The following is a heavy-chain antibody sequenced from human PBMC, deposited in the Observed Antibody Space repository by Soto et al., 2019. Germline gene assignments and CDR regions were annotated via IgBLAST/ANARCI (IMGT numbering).Heavy chain of an antibody. Sequence: QVQLQQWGAGLLKPSETLSLTCAVYGGSFSGYYWSWIRQPPGKGLEWIGEINHSGSTNYNPSLKSRVTISVDTSKNQFSLKLSSVTAADTAVYYCARGKGVRFGEPMGWFDPWGQGTLVTVSS. V-gene: IGHV4-34*01. CDR1: GGSFSGYY. D-gene: IGHD3-10*01. CDR2: INHSGST. CDR3: ARGKGVRFGEPMGWFDP. J-gene: IGHJ5*02.